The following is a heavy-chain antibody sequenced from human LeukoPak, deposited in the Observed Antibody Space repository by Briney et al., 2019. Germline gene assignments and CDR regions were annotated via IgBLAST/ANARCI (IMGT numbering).Heavy chain of an antibody. CDR3: ARSFGELLENFDY. J-gene: IGHJ4*02. V-gene: IGHV4-4*02. CDR2: IYHSGST. Sequence: SGTLSLTCAVSGGSISSSNWWSWVRQPPGKGLEWIGEIYHSGSTNYNPSLKSRVTISVDKSKNQFSLKLSSVTAADTAVYYCARSFGELLENFDYWGQGTLVTVSS. D-gene: IGHD3-10*01. CDR1: GGSISSSNW.